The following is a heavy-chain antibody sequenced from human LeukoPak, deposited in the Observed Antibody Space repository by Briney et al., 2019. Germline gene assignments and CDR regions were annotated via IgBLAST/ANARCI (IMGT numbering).Heavy chain of an antibody. CDR1: GFTFSNYW. D-gene: IGHD5-24*01. J-gene: IGHJ4*02. Sequence: GGSLTLSCAASGFTFSNYWMHWVRQAPGKGLVWVSRVKGDGTFTNYADSVKGRFTISRDNAKYTLYPQMHSLRAEDTAIYYCVRDGDDYNFDYWGQGSLVTVSS. V-gene: IGHV3-74*01. CDR3: VRDGDDYNFDY. CDR2: VKGDGTFT.